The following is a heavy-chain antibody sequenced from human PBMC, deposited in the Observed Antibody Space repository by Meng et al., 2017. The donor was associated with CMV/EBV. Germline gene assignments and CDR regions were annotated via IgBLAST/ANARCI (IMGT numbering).Heavy chain of an antibody. CDR2: IYYSGST. V-gene: IGHV4-31*02. J-gene: IGHJ5*02. D-gene: IGHD2-15*01. CDR3: ARGARYCSGGSCSSWFDP. Sequence: SIGSGGYYWSWIRQHPGKGLEWSGDIYYSGSTYYNPSLKSRVTISVDTSKNQFSLKLSSVTAADTAVYYCARGARYCSGGSCSSWFDPWGQGTLVTVSS. CDR1: SIGSGGYY.